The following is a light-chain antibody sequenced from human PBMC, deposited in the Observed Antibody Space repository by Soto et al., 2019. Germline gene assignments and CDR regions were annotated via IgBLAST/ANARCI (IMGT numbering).Light chain of an antibody. CDR3: QQSYSTLSIT. CDR2: GTS. CDR1: QSISRF. V-gene: IGKV1-39*01. Sequence: DIQMTQSPSPLSASIGDRVTITCRPSQSISRFLNWYQLTPGKAPKLXXYGTSTLESGVPSRFSGSGSETDFSLTISSLQPEDFATYYCQQSYSTLSITFGQGTRLEIK. J-gene: IGKJ5*01.